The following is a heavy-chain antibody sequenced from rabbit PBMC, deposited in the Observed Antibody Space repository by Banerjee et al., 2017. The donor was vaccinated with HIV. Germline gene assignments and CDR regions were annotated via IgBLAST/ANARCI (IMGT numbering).Heavy chain of an antibody. CDR3: ARQYADGSGTFNL. Sequence: QSLEESGGDLVKPGASLTLTCTASGFSFSGGYYMYWVRQAPGKGLEWIAFIYTGDGNTYYASWAKGRFTISKTSPTTVTLQMTSLTVADTATYFCARQYADGSGTFNLWGPGTLVTVS. D-gene: IGHD8-1*01. J-gene: IGHJ4*01. V-gene: IGHV1S40*01. CDR2: IYTGDGNT. CDR1: GFSFSGGYY.